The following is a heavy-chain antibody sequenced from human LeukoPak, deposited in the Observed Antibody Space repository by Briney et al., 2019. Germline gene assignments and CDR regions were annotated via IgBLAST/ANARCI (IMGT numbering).Heavy chain of an antibody. J-gene: IGHJ4*02. CDR1: GVTLRSDT. CDR2: ISATGGNT. CDR3: AKADISDFWSGFLDS. Sequence: GGALRLSCAAPGVTLRSDTISGGREAPGEGGEWVSAISATGGNTYYADSVKGGITISRDNSKTTLSLNRNSRKAEDTAVYYCAKADISDFWSGFLDSWGQGTLVTVSS. V-gene: IGHV3-23*01. D-gene: IGHD3-3*01.